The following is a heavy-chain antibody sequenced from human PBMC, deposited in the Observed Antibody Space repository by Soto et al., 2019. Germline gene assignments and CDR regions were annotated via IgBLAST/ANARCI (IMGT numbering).Heavy chain of an antibody. Sequence: SETLSLTCTVSGDSITSKTYSWGWVRQPPGKGLEYIGTIHFSGSTYYNPSLNSRVTISVDTSKNQFSLKLSSVTAADTAVYYCACNLDGYKLPFDYWGQGTLVTVSS. D-gene: IGHD5-18*01. CDR2: IHFSGST. V-gene: IGHV4-39*01. CDR3: ACNLDGYKLPFDY. J-gene: IGHJ4*02. CDR1: GDSITSKTYS.